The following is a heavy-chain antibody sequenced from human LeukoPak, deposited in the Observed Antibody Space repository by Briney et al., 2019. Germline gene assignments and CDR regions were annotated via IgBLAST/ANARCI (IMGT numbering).Heavy chain of an antibody. CDR2: ISGGGST. J-gene: IGHJ4*02. CDR1: GFTFSSYA. D-gene: IGHD3-10*01. Sequence: GGSLRLSCAASGFTFSSYAMSWVRQAPGKGLEWVSAISGGGSTYYADSVKGRFTISRDNSKNTLYLQMNSLRAEDTAVYYCAKDPPLWFGESHYFDYWGQGTLVTVSS. CDR3: AKDPPLWFGESHYFDY. V-gene: IGHV3-23*01.